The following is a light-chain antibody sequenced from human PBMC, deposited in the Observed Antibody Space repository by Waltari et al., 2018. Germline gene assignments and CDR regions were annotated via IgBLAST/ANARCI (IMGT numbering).Light chain of an antibody. V-gene: IGKV4-1*01. CDR1: QSVFYNSNNKNY. J-gene: IGKJ3*01. CDR2: WAS. Sequence: DIVMTQSPDSLAVSLGARATINCKSSQSVFYNSNNKNYLAWYQHKPGQPPKLLIYWASTRESGVPDRFSGSGSGTDFTLTISSLQAEDVAVYYCQQHYDTPLTFGPGTKVDVK. CDR3: QQHYDTPLT.